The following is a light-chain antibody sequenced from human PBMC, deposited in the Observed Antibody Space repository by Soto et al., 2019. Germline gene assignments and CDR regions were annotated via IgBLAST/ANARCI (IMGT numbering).Light chain of an antibody. J-gene: IGKJ4*01. Sequence: DIVMTQSPDSLAVSLGERATINCKSSQSVFYSSNNKNYLAWYQQKPGQPPKLLIYWASTRESGVPDRFSGSGSGTDFTLTITGLQAEDVAVYSCQQYYSAPLTFGGGTKVEIK. CDR1: QSVFYSSNNKNY. CDR3: QQYYSAPLT. CDR2: WAS. V-gene: IGKV4-1*01.